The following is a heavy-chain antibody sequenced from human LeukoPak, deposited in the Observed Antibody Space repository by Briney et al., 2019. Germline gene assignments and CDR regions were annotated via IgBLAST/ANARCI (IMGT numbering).Heavy chain of an antibody. CDR1: GYTFTSYD. D-gene: IGHD3-3*01. CDR2: ISAYNGNT. Sequence: ASVKVSCKASGYTFTSYDINWVRQAPGQGLEWMGWISAYNGNTNYAQKLQGRVTMTTDTSTSTAYMELRSLRSDDTAVYYCARDAYMGYDFWSGYQNWFDPWGQGTLVTVSS. J-gene: IGHJ5*02. CDR3: ARDAYMGYDFWSGYQNWFDP. V-gene: IGHV1-18*01.